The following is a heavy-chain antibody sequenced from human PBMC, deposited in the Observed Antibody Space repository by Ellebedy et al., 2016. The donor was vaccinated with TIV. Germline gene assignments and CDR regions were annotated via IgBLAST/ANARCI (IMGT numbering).Heavy chain of an antibody. CDR1: GYTFTSYV. D-gene: IGHD3-10*01. CDR3: ARDFMVRGVTHFDY. Sequence: ASVKVSCXASGYTFTSYVMHWVRQAPGQRLEWMGWINAGNGNTKYSQIFQGRVTITRDTSASTAYMELSSLRSEDTAVYYCARDFMVRGVTHFDYWGQGTLVTVSS. J-gene: IGHJ4*02. CDR2: INAGNGNT. V-gene: IGHV1-3*01.